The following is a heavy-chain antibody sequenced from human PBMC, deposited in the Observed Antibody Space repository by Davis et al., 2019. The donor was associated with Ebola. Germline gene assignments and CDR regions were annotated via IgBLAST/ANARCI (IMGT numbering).Heavy chain of an antibody. D-gene: IGHD4-11*01. CDR2: IYPGDSDT. J-gene: IGHJ4*02. CDR1: GYSFTSYW. CDR3: ARGTPGVSTFFFFDS. Sequence: KVSCKGSGYSFTSYWIGWVRQMPGKGLEWMGIIYPGDSDTRYSPSFQGQVTISVDTSTRTVHLQWSSLKVSDTGIYYCARGTPGVSTFFFFDSWGQGTPVTVSS. V-gene: IGHV5-51*01.